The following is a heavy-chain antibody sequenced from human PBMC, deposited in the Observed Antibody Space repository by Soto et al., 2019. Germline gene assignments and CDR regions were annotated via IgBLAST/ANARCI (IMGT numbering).Heavy chain of an antibody. V-gene: IGHV3-23*01. CDR3: VKGGWLDF. Sequence: EVQLLESGGGLVQPGGSLRLSCAASGFTFNTFEMSWVRQAQGRGLEWVSFISDDSSRTYYADAVKGRFTISRDNSKYTLYLQMNSLTAEDTAVYACVKGGWLDFWGQGTLVTVSS. CDR1: GFTFNTFE. J-gene: IGHJ5*01. D-gene: IGHD3-16*01. CDR2: ISDDSSRT.